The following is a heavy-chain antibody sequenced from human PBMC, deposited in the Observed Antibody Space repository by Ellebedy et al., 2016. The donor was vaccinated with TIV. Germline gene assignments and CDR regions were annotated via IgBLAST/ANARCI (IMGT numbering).Heavy chain of an antibody. D-gene: IGHD6-19*01. Sequence: MPSETLSLTCTVSGGSISSYYWGWIRQPPGKGLEWIGSIYYSGSTYYNPSLKSRVTISVDTSKNQFSLKLSSVTAADTAVYYCARGDEKYSSGWYIFDYWGQGTLVTVSS. V-gene: IGHV4-39*01. CDR3: ARGDEKYSSGWYIFDY. CDR1: GGSISSYY. CDR2: IYYSGST. J-gene: IGHJ4*02.